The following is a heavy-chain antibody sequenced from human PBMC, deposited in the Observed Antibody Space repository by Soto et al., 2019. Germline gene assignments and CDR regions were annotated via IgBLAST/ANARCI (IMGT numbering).Heavy chain of an antibody. CDR2: INPSGGST. CDR3: ARGEMVVVAADYYYHYGMDV. V-gene: IGHV1-46*01. J-gene: IGHJ6*02. Sequence: ASVKNSCKASGYTFTSYYMHWVRQAPGQGLEWMGIINPSGGSTSYAQKFQGRVTMTRDTSTSTVYMELSSLRSEDTAVYYCARGEMVVVAADYYYHYGMDVWGQGTTVTVSS. D-gene: IGHD2-15*01. CDR1: GYTFTSYY.